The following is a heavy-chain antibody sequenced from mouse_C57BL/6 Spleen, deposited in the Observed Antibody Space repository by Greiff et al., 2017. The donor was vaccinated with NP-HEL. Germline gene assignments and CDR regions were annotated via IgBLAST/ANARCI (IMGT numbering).Heavy chain of an antibody. D-gene: IGHD1-1*01. CDR2: ISYDGSN. CDR1: GYSITSGYY. J-gene: IGHJ4*01. CDR3: ARRYYGSSYDAMDY. Sequence: DVQLQESGPGLVKPSQSLSLTCSVPGYSITSGYYWNWIRQFPGNKLEWMGYISYDGSNNYNPSLKNRISITRDTSKNQFFLKLNSVITEDTATYYCARRYYGSSYDAMDYWGQGTSVTVSS. V-gene: IGHV3-6*01.